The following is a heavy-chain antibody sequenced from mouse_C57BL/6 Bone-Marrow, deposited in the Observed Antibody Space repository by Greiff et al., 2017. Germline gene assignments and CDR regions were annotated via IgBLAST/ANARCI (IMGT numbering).Heavy chain of an antibody. J-gene: IGHJ4*01. V-gene: IGHV5-6*01. CDR2: ISSGGSYT. CDR3: ERQGDYGYEEDMDY. Sequence: EVQLVESGGDLVKPGGSLKLSCAASGFTFSSYCMSWVRQTPDKRLEWVATISSGGSYTYYPDSVKGRFTISRDNAKNTLYLQMSSLKSEDTAMDYCERQGDYGYEEDMDYWGQGTSVTVSS. CDR1: GFTFSSYC. D-gene: IGHD1-1*02.